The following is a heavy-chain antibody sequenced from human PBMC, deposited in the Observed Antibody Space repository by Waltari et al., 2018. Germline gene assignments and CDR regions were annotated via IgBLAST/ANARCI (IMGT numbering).Heavy chain of an antibody. Sequence: QVQLVESGGGVVQPGRSLRLSCAASGFTFSSYGMHWVRQAPGKGLEWVAVIWYDGSNKYYADSVKGRVTISRDNSKNTLYLQMNSLRAEDTAVYYCGAVAGLYYFDYWGQGTLVTVSS. CDR3: GAVAGLYYFDY. CDR1: GFTFSSYG. V-gene: IGHV3-33*01. D-gene: IGHD6-19*01. CDR2: IWYDGSNK. J-gene: IGHJ4*02.